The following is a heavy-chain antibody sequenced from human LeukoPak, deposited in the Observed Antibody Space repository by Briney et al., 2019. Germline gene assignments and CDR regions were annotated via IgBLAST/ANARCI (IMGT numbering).Heavy chain of an antibody. D-gene: IGHD3-22*01. CDR3: ARDLDYFDSSGSHRRRNYFDY. V-gene: IGHV3-53*01. Sequence: GGSLRLSCAASGLTISTNYMTWVRQAPGKGLEWVSIIHSDGSTYYSDSVKGRFTISRDNYKNTLYLQMNSLRGEDTAMYYCARDLDYFDSSGSHRRRNYFDYWGQGTLVTVSP. CDR1: GLTISTNY. CDR2: IHSDGST. J-gene: IGHJ4*02.